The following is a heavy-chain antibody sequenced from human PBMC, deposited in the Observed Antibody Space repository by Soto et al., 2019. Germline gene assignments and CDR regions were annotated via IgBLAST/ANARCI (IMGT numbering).Heavy chain of an antibody. D-gene: IGHD6-13*01. V-gene: IGHV1-2*02. CDR1: GYTFTGYY. CDR2: INPNSGGT. J-gene: IGHJ6*02. Sequence: ASVKVSCKASGYTFTGYYMHWVRQAPGQGLEWMGWINPNSGGTNYAQKFQGRVTMARDTSISTAYMELSRLRSDDTAVYYCARDRTSSSWSDANYHYYGMDVWGQGISVTVSS. CDR3: ARDRTSSSWSDANYHYYGMDV.